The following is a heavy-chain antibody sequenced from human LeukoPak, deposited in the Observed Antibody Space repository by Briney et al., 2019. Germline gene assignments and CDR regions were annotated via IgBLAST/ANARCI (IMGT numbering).Heavy chain of an antibody. Sequence: PSETLSLTCAVYGGSFSGYYWGWIRQPPGKGLEWIGEINHSGSTNYNPSLKSRVTISVDTSKNQFSLKLSSVTAADTAVYYCAGSLGYCSGGSCYSIFLSRFDYWGQGTLVTVSS. CDR3: AGSLGYCSGGSCYSIFLSRFDY. D-gene: IGHD2-15*01. CDR1: GGSFSGYY. V-gene: IGHV4-34*01. J-gene: IGHJ4*02. CDR2: INHSGST.